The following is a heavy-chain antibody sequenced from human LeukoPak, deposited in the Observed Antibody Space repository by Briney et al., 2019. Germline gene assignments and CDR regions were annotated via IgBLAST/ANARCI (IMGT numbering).Heavy chain of an antibody. CDR2: IWYDGSNK. J-gene: IGHJ3*02. D-gene: IGHD3-10*01. CDR1: GFTFSNYA. Sequence: GGSLRLSCAGSGFTFSNYAMHWVRQAPGKGLEWVAIIWYDGSNKYYADSVKGRFTISRDNSKNTLYLQMNSLRGEDTAVYYCAREHYYSSGSYYPIWGQGTMVTVSS. V-gene: IGHV3-33*08. CDR3: AREHYYSSGSYYPI.